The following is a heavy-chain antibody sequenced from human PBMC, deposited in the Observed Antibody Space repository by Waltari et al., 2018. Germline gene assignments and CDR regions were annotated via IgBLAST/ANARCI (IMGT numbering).Heavy chain of an antibody. CDR1: GFTFSSYG. CDR3: AKDKGSSSWYLDY. V-gene: IGHV3-30*02. Sequence: QVQLVESGGGVVQPGGSLRLSCAASGFTFSSYGMHWVRQAPGKGLEWVAFIRYEGSNKYYADSVKGRFTISRDNSKNTLYLQMNSLRAEDTAVYYCAKDKGSSSWYLDYWGQGTLVTVSS. J-gene: IGHJ4*02. CDR2: IRYEGSNK. D-gene: IGHD6-13*01.